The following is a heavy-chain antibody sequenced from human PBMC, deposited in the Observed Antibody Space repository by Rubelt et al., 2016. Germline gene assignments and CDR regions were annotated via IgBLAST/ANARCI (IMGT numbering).Heavy chain of an antibody. CDR1: GGSISSSSYY. CDR2: IYYSGST. Sequence: QLQLQESGPGLVKPSETLSLTCTVSGGSISSSSYYWGWIRQPPGKGLEWIGYIYYSGSTNYNPSLKSRVTISVDTSKNQFSLKLNSVTAADTAVYYCAVRIHTIFGVDLDYWGQGTLVTVSS. CDR3: AVRIHTIFGVDLDY. V-gene: IGHV4-61*05. J-gene: IGHJ4*02. D-gene: IGHD3-3*01.